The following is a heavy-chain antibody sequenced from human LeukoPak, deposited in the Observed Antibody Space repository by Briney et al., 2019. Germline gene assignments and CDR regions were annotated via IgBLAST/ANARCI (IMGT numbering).Heavy chain of an antibody. J-gene: IGHJ4*02. CDR2: ISPDGSRT. Sequence: GGSRRLSCAASGFTFSRYWMHWVRQAPGKGLVWVSRISPDGSRTTYADSVKGRFTVSRDNSKNTLYLQMSSLRAEDTAVYYCARVIWFGELDDWGQGTLVTVSS. CDR1: GFTFSRYW. CDR3: ARVIWFGELDD. D-gene: IGHD3-10*01. V-gene: IGHV3-74*01.